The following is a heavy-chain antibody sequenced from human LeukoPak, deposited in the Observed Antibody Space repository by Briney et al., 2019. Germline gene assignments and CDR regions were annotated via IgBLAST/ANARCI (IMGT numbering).Heavy chain of an antibody. J-gene: IGHJ5*02. V-gene: IGHV1-2*03. CDR2: INPNSGGT. CDR1: GYTFTGYY. D-gene: IGHD4-11*01. CDR3: ARGRTVTTGDWFDP. Sequence: LGASAKVSCKASGYTFTGYYMHWVRQAPGQGLEWMGWINPNSGGTNYAQKFQGRVTMTRDTSISTAYMELRSLRSDDTAVYYCARGRTVTTGDWFDPWGQGTLVTVSS.